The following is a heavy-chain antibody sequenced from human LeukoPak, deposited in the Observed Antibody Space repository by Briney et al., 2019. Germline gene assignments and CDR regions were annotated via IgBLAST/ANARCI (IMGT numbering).Heavy chain of an antibody. CDR2: IYSGGST. D-gene: IGHD5-18*01. V-gene: IGHV3-53*01. J-gene: IGHJ4*02. Sequence: GGSLRLSCAASGFTVSSNYMSWVRQAPGKGLEWVSVIYSGGSTYYADSVKGRFTISRDNSKNTLYLQMNSLRAEDTAVYYCARDEGGYSYGYNWGQGTQVTVSS. CDR3: ARDEGGYSYGYN. CDR1: GFTVSSNY.